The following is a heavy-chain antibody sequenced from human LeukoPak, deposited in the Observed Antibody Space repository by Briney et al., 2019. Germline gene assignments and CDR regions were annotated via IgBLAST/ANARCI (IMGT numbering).Heavy chain of an antibody. J-gene: IGHJ4*02. CDR3: ARDKVYFDY. CDR1: GFTFSTYW. D-gene: IGHD1-14*01. CDR2: IKQDGSEK. V-gene: IGHV3-7*01. Sequence: GGSLRLSCAASGFTFSTYWMSWVRPAPGKGLEWVANIKQDGSEKSYVDSVKGRFTISRDNAKNSLFLQMNSLRADDTAVYFCARDKVYFDYWGQGTLVTVSS.